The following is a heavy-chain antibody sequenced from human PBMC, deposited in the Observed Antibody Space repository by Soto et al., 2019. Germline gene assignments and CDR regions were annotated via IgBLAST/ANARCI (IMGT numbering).Heavy chain of an antibody. CDR1: GGYISSGGNY. J-gene: IGHJ4*02. V-gene: IGHV4-31*03. CDR3: AREDINESFFDS. CDR2: IYYTGHT. Sequence: QVQLQESGPGLVKPSQTLSLTCSVSGGYISSGGNYWSWIRQHPGKGLEWIGFIYYTGHTKYNAALKSRVNISGDMSQNQLSLTLTSVTAADTAVYYCAREDINESFFDSWGPGILVTVSS. D-gene: IGHD2-8*01.